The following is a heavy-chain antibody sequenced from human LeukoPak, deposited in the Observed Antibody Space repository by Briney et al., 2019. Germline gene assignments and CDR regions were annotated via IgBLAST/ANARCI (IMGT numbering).Heavy chain of an antibody. CDR2: IYYSGST. D-gene: IGHD6-13*01. V-gene: IGHV4-39*01. J-gene: IGHJ5*02. Sequence: SETLSHTCTVSGGSISSSSYYWGWLRQPPGKGLEWIGSIYYSGSTYYNPSLKSRVTISVDTSKNQFSLQLSSVTADDTAVYYCARNGGWLSCIAAAATCPPNWFDPWGQGTLVTVSS. CDR1: GGSISSSSYY. CDR3: ARNGGWLSCIAAAATCPPNWFDP.